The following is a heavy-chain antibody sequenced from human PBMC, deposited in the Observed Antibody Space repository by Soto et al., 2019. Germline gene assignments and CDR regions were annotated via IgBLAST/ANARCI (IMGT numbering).Heavy chain of an antibody. D-gene: IGHD3-10*01. CDR1: GFTFNSYS. J-gene: IGHJ4*02. CDR2: ISSSSSYI. Sequence: EVHLVESGGVLVKPGGSLRLSCAASGFTFNSYSMNWVRQAPWKGLEWISSISSSSSYIYYADSVKGRFTISRDNHKNSLYLQMNSMRAEDTAVYYGARAPRGSPSYWGQGNQDSLYS. CDR3: ARAPRGSPSY. V-gene: IGHV3-21*01.